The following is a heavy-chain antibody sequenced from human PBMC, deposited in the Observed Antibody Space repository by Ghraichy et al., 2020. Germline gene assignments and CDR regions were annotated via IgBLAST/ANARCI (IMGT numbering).Heavy chain of an antibody. CDR2: INSGATYI. V-gene: IGHV3-48*02. D-gene: IGHD6-19*01. J-gene: IGHJ4*02. CDR1: GFTFSSYN. CDR3: AREIAAVTGADY. Sequence: LSLTCAASGFTFSSYNMNWVRQAPGKGLEWVSYINSGATYIVYADSVKGRFTVSRDDAKNSLYLQMNSLRDEDTAVYYCAREIAAVTGADYLGQGTLVTVSS.